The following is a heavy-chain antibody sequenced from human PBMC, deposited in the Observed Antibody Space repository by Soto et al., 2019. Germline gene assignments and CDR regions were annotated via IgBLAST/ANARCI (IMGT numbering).Heavy chain of an antibody. CDR1: GFTFSSYA. J-gene: IGHJ4*02. CDR2: ISGSGGST. V-gene: IGHV3-23*01. D-gene: IGHD3-22*01. Sequence: GGSLRLSCAASGFTFSSYAMSWVRQAPGKGLEWVSAISGSGGSTYYADSVKGRFTISRDNSKSMLYLQMNSLRGDDTAIYYCEKAISGYYAPSDYWGQGTQVTVSS. CDR3: EKAISGYYAPSDY.